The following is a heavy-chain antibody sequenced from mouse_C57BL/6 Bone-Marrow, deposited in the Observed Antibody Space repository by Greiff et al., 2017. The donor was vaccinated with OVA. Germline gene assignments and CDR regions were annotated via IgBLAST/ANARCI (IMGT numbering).Heavy chain of an antibody. CDR2: ISSGGSYT. V-gene: IGHV5-6*02. D-gene: IGHD1-1*01. CDR1: GFTFSSYG. CDR3: ARRKITTVPYWYFDV. Sequence: EVNVVESGGDLVKPGGSLKLSCAASGFTFSSYGMSWVRQTPDKRLEWVATISSGGSYTYYPDSVKGRFTISRDNAKNTRYLQMSSLKSEDTAMYYCARRKITTVPYWYFDVWGTGTTVTVSS. J-gene: IGHJ1*03.